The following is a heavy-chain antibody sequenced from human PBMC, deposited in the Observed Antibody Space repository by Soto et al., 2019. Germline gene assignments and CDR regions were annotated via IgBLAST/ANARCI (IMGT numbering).Heavy chain of an antibody. Sequence: TLSLTYNVSDGHIITGDYYWNWIRQPPGKGLEWVGYVFYSGATNYSPSLKSRAAISMDTSKNQFSLSLTSVTAADTAVYYCARAGFSYGHLLFWGQGIRVTVPQ. CDR3: ARAGFSYGHLLF. CDR1: DGHIITGDYY. V-gene: IGHV4-30-4*01. J-gene: IGHJ4*02. CDR2: VFYSGAT. D-gene: IGHD3-10*01.